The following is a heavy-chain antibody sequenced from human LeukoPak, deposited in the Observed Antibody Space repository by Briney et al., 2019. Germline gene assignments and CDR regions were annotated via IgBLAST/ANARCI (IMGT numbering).Heavy chain of an antibody. Sequence: GGSLRLSCAASGFTFSSYWMHWVRQAPGKGLVWVSRINSNGSSTSYADSVKGRFTIFRDNAKNTLYLQMNSLRAEDTAVYYCARNVLPGYFDYWGQGTLVTVSS. CDR3: ARNVLPGYFDY. J-gene: IGHJ4*02. D-gene: IGHD2-15*01. CDR1: GFTFSSYW. V-gene: IGHV3-74*01. CDR2: INSNGSST.